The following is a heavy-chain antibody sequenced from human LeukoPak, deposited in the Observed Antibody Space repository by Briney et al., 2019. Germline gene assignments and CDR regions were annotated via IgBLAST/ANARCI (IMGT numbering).Heavy chain of an antibody. CDR1: GYTFTSYD. CDR3: ARVQWLAPQYYFDY. CDR2: MNPNSGNT. D-gene: IGHD6-19*01. V-gene: IGHV1-8*01. Sequence: GASVKVSRKASGYTFTSYDINWVRQATGQGLEWMGWMNPNSGNTGYAQKFQGRVTMTRNTSISTAYIELNSLRSEDTAVYYCARVQWLAPQYYFDYWGQGTLVTVSS. J-gene: IGHJ4*02.